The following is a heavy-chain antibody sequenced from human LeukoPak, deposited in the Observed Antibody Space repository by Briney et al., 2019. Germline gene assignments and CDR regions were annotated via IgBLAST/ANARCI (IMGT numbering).Heavy chain of an antibody. CDR2: IIPIFGTA. CDR1: GGTFSSYA. V-gene: IGHV1-69*13. D-gene: IGHD2-15*01. Sequence: SVKVSCKASGGTFSSYAISWVRQAPGQGLEWMGGIIPIFGTANYAQKFQGRVTITADESTSTAYMELSSLRSEDTAVYYCASRLPAPHCSGDSCYFQDYYYYGVDVWGQGTTVTVSS. CDR3: ASRLPAPHCSGDSCYFQDYYYYGVDV. J-gene: IGHJ6*02.